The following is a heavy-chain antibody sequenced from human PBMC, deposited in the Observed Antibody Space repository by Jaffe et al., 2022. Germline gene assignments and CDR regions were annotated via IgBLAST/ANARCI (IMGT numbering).Heavy chain of an antibody. V-gene: IGHV3-23*01. J-gene: IGHJ6*03. CDR1: RFTFSSYA. Sequence: EVQLLESGGGLVQPGGSLRLSCAASRFTFSSYAMSWVRQAPGKGLEWASSISGSGATTYYADSVKGRFTISRDNSKNTLYLQMNSLRAEDTAVYYCAKYLGGYSSGPSRDYYYMDVWGKGTTVTVSS. CDR3: AKYLGGYSSGPSRDYYYMDV. D-gene: IGHD2-8*02. CDR2: ISGSGATT.